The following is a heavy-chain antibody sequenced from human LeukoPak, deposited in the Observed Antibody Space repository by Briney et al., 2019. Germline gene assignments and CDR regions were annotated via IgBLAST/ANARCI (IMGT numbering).Heavy chain of an antibody. CDR2: IYYSGST. Sequence: PSETLSLTCTVSGGSISSYYWSWIRQPPGKGLEWIGYIYYSGSTNYNPSLKSRVTISVDTSKNQFSLKLSFVTAADTAVYYCARERSHDFWSGPYFDYWGQGTLVTVSS. J-gene: IGHJ4*02. V-gene: IGHV4-59*01. CDR1: GGSISSYY. D-gene: IGHD3-3*01. CDR3: ARERSHDFWSGPYFDY.